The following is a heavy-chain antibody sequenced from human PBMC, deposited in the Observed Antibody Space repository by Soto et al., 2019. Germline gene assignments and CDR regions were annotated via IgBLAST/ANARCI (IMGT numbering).Heavy chain of an antibody. CDR1: GFTFSSYA. J-gene: IGHJ4*02. D-gene: IGHD3-9*01. CDR3: AKVYFDWLLCFYY. V-gene: IGHV3-23*01. Sequence: GGSPRLSCAASGFTFSSYAMSWVRQAPGKGLEWVSAISGSGGSTYYADSVKGRFTISRDNSKNTLYLQMNSLRAEDTAVYYCAKVYFDWLLCFYYWGQGTLVTVSS. CDR2: ISGSGGST.